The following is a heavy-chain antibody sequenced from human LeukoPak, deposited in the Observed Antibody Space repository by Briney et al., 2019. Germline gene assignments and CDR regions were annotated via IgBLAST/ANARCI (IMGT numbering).Heavy chain of an antibody. D-gene: IGHD2/OR15-2a*01. J-gene: IGHJ4*02. CDR1: GYTFTSYD. CDR2: MNPNSGNT. V-gene: IGHV1-8*03. Sequence: ASVKVSCKASGYTFTSYDINWVRQATGQGLEWMGWMNPNSGNTGYAQKFQGRVTITRNTSISTAYMELSSLRSEDTAVYYCARSRNSFFSEVDYWGQGTLVTVSS. CDR3: ARSRNSFFSEVDY.